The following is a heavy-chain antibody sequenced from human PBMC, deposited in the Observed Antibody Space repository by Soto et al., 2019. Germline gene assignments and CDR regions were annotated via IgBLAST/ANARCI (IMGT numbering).Heavy chain of an antibody. CDR3: ARYIVVVTATYAFDI. V-gene: IGHV3-30-3*01. CDR2: ISYDGSDK. CDR1: GFTFSSYA. Sequence: ESGGGVVQPGRSLRLSCAASGFTFSSYAMHWVRQAPGKGLEGVAVISYDGSDKYYADSVKGRFTISRDNSKNTLYLQMNSLRAEDTAVYYCARYIVVVTATYAFDIWGQGTMVTVSS. J-gene: IGHJ3*02. D-gene: IGHD2-21*02.